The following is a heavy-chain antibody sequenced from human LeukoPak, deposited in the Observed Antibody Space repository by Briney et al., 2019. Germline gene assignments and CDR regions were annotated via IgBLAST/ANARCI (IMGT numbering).Heavy chain of an antibody. CDR3: AKESMWTTVTHELDY. V-gene: IGHV3-23*01. CDR2: IDIRGGTT. CDR1: VFTFTSYA. D-gene: IGHD4-17*01. Sequence: GGCLRLSCAVAVFTFTSYAMSCGRGAPGKGLGWVARIDIRGGTTYYTDSMRGRFTFSRGISKNTLSLQMNSLRVEDTAVYYCAKESMWTTVTHELDYWGQGTLVTVSS. J-gene: IGHJ4*02.